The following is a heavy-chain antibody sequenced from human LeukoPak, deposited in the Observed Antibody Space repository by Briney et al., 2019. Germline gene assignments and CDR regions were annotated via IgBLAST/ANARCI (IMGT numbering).Heavy chain of an antibody. V-gene: IGHV3-30*02. Sequence: GGSLRLSRAASGFTFSNYGMHWVRQAPGKGPEWVAFIRYDESNKYYADSVKGRFTISRDNSKNTLYLQMNSLRAADTTLSYSAADVPQYTSGWLLGGFDYWGQGTLVTVSS. J-gene: IGHJ4*02. CDR1: GFTFSNYG. CDR2: IRYDESNK. D-gene: IGHD6-19*01. CDR3: AADVPQYTSGWLLGGFDY.